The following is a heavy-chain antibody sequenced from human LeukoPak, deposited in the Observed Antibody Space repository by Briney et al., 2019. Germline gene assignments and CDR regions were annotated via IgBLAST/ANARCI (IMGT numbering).Heavy chain of an antibody. CDR3: ARDYLYCGGDCFVDA. J-gene: IGHJ5*02. CDR2: ISSSSSYI. V-gene: IGHV3-21*01. Sequence: GGSLRLSCAASGFTFSSYAMYWVRQAPGKGLEWVSSISSSSSYIYYADSVKGRFTISRDNAKNSLYLQMNSLRAEDTAVYYCARDYLYCGGDCFVDAWGQGTLVTVSS. CDR1: GFTFSSYA. D-gene: IGHD2-21*02.